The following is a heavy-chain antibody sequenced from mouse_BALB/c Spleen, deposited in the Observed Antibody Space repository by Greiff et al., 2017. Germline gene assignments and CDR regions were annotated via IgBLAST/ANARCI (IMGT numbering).Heavy chain of an antibody. J-gene: IGHJ3*01. CDR2: INPSTGYT. Sequence: VKLVESGAELAKPGASVKMSCKASGYTFTSYWMHWVKQRPGQGLEWIGYINPSTGYTEYNQKFKDKATLTADKSSSTAYMQLSSLTSEDSAVYYCARRGGYDGAWFAYWGQGTLVTVSA. CDR1: GYTFTSYW. CDR3: ARRGGYDGAWFAY. D-gene: IGHD2-2*01. V-gene: IGHV1-7*01.